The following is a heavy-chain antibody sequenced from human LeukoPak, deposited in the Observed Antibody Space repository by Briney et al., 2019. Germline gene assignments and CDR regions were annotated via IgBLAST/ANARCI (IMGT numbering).Heavy chain of an antibody. J-gene: IGHJ5*02. CDR1: GFTFSDYY. CDR2: ISSSSSYI. CDR3: ARVGGVPAATLYNWFDP. D-gene: IGHD2-2*01. V-gene: IGHV3-11*06. Sequence: GGSLRLSCAASGFTFSDYYMSWIRQAPGKGLEWVSSISSSSSYIYYADSVKGRFTISRDNAKNSLYLQMNSLRAEDTAVYYCARVGGVPAATLYNWFDPWGQGTLVTVSS.